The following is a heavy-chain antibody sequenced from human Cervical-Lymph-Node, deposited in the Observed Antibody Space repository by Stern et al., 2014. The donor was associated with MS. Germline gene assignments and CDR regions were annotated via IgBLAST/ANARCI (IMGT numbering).Heavy chain of an antibody. CDR3: ARHLGTVTVADY. Sequence: VQLVESGAEVKKPGESLKISCQGSGFVFANYWIVWVRQKPGKGLEWMGMIYAGDSDTRYSPSFQGQVPMSADKSSNTAPLQGSSLKASDTATYYCARHLGTVTVADYWGQGTPLTVSS. D-gene: IGHD4-17*01. J-gene: IGHJ4*02. CDR1: GFVFANYW. CDR2: IYAGDSDT. V-gene: IGHV5-51*01.